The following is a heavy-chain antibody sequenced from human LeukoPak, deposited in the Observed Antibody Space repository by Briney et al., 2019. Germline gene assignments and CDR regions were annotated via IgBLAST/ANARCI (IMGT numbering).Heavy chain of an antibody. J-gene: IGHJ5*02. CDR1: GGSFSDYF. D-gene: IGHD1-26*01. CDR2: ISHSGST. V-gene: IGHV4-34*01. CDR3: ARSRAFNSGAFDP. Sequence: SETRSLTCAVYGGSFSDYFWSWIRQPPGKGLEWIGEISHSGSTTYNPSLRSRVTISVDTSKNQFSLRLNSVTAADTAVYYCARSRAFNSGAFDPWGQGSLVTVSS.